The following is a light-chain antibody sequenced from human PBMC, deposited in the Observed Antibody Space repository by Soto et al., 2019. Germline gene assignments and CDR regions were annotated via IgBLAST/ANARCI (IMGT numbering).Light chain of an antibody. CDR2: GAS. CDR1: ESVSSN. V-gene: IGKV3-15*01. Sequence: EIGMTQSPATLSVSPGERATLSCRASESVSSNLAWYQQKPGQAPRLLIYGASTRATGIPARFSGSGSGTEFTLTISSLQSDDFALYYCQQYNNWLTFGGGTKVAIK. J-gene: IGKJ4*01. CDR3: QQYNNWLT.